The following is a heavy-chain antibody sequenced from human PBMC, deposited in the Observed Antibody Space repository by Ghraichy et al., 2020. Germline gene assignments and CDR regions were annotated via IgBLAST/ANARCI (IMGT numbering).Heavy chain of an antibody. CDR2: ISCDGRTK. CDR1: GFAFGDFG. D-gene: IGHD1-26*01. CDR3: AKERGTYSGFGFDY. V-gene: IGHV3-30*18. Sequence: GGSLRLSCAASGFAFGDFGLHWVRQTPGAGLEWLTSISCDGRTKRYAESIQGRFTFSRDNSKNTLYLQMNSLRDDDTAVYFCAKERGTYSGFGFDYWGQGTLVTVSS. J-gene: IGHJ4*02.